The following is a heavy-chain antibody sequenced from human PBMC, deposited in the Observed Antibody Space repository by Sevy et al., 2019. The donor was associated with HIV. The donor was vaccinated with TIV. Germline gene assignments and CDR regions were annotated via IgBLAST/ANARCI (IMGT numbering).Heavy chain of an antibody. CDR3: AKERVYCSGGTCKPRGWFDP. CDR2: INPISGGT. Sequence: ASVKVSCKASGYAFTGYYIRWVRQAPGQGLEWMGRINPISGGTDDSQKFQGRVTMTRDTSISTAYMDVSRLTSDDTAVYYCAKERVYCSGGTCKPRGWFDPWGQGTLVTVSS. D-gene: IGHD2-15*01. V-gene: IGHV1-2*06. J-gene: IGHJ5*02. CDR1: GYAFTGYY.